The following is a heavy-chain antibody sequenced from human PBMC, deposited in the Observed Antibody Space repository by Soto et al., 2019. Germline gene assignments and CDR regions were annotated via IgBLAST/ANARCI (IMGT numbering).Heavy chain of an antibody. D-gene: IGHD6-19*01. CDR3: TKDRLQWLDAFDY. V-gene: IGHV3-30*18. J-gene: IGHJ4*02. Sequence: QVQLVESGGGVVQPGRSLRLSCAASGFTFCSYGMHWVRQAPGKGLEWVAVISYDGSNKYYADSVKGRFTISRDNSKNTLYLQMNSLRAEDTAVYYCTKDRLQWLDAFDYWGQGTLVTVSS. CDR2: ISYDGSNK. CDR1: GFTFCSYG.